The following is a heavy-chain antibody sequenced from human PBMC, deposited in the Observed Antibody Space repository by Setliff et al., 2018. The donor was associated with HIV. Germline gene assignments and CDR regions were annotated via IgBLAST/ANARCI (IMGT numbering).Heavy chain of an antibody. Sequence: SVKVSCKASGGTFSGYAISWVRQAPGQGLELMGGIIPIFGTANYAQKFQGRVTITADESTSTAYMELSSLRSEDTAVYYCARGEKRFLEWLPLDYYYYYYMDAWGKGITVTVSS. CDR3: ARGEKRFLEWLPLDYYYYYYMDA. D-gene: IGHD3-3*01. V-gene: IGHV1-69*13. CDR1: GGTFSGYA. J-gene: IGHJ6*03. CDR2: IIPIFGTA.